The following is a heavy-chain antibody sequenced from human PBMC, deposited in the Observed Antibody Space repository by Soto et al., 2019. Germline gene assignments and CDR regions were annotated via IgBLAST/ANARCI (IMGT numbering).Heavy chain of an antibody. CDR1: GGSFSGYY. J-gene: IGHJ6*03. Sequence: PSETLSLTCAVYGGSFSGYYWSWIRQPPGKGLEWIGEINHSGSTNYNPSLKSRVTISVDTSKNQFSLKLSSVTAAATAVYYCARGRTNRIFGVVIRDYYYYYMDVWGKGTTVTVSS. V-gene: IGHV4-34*01. CDR3: ARGRTNRIFGVVIRDYYYYYMDV. D-gene: IGHD3-3*01. CDR2: INHSGST.